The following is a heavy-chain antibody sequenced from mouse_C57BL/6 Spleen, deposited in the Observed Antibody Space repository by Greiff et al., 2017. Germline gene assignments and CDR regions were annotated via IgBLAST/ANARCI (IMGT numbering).Heavy chain of an antibody. Sequence: VQLQQPGAELVRPGSSVKLSCKASGYTFTSYWTDWVKQRPGQGLEWIGNIYPSDSETHYNQKFKDKATLSVDKASSTAYMHLSSLAAEDSAVFYCARSQGVTTMRYYFGYWGQGTTLTVSS. J-gene: IGHJ2*01. D-gene: IGHD2-13*01. CDR3: ARSQGVTTMRYYFGY. CDR1: GYTFTSYW. CDR2: IYPSDSET. V-gene: IGHV1-61*01.